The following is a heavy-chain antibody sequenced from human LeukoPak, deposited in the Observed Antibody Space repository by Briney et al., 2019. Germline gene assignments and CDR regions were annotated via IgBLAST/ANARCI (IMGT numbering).Heavy chain of an antibody. CDR3: ARAVVVPLGAHMDV. D-gene: IGHD2-2*01. CDR2: IIPIFGTA. V-gene: IGHV1-69*05. J-gene: IGHJ6*02. Sequence: ASVKVSCKASGGTFSSYAISWVRQAPGQGLEWMGGIIPIFGTANYAQKFQGRVTMTRDTSTSTVYMELSSLRSEDTAVYYCARAVVVPLGAHMDVWGQGTTVTVSS. CDR1: GGTFSSYA.